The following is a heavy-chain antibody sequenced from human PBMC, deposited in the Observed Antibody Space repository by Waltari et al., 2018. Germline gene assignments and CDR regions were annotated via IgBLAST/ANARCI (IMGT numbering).Heavy chain of an antibody. CDR2: IYYSGST. Sequence: QLQLQESGPGLVKPSETLSLTCTVSGGSISSSSYYWGWIRQPPGKGLEWIGSIYYSGSTYYNPSLKSRVTISVDTSKNQFSLKLSSVTAADTAVYYCARLPGIAKHFDPWGQGTLVTVSS. D-gene: IGHD6-13*01. V-gene: IGHV4-39*07. J-gene: IGHJ5*02. CDR1: GGSISSSSYY. CDR3: ARLPGIAKHFDP.